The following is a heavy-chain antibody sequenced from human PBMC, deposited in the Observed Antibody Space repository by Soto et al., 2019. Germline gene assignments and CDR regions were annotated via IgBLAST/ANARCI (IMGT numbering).Heavy chain of an antibody. CDR2: IWYDGSNK. V-gene: IGHV3-33*01. Sequence: GGSLRLSCAASGFTFSSYGMHWVRQAPGKGLEWVAVIWYDGSNKYYADSVKGRFTISRDNSKNTLYLQMNSLRAEDTAVYYCARDPVLWLPYYYYYMDVWGKGTTVTVSS. CDR1: GFTFSSYG. D-gene: IGHD5-12*01. CDR3: ARDPVLWLPYYYYYMDV. J-gene: IGHJ6*03.